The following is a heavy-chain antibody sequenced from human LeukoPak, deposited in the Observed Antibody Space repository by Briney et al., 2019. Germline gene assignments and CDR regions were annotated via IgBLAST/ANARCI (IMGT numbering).Heavy chain of an antibody. Sequence: SETLSLTCTVSGGSISSYYWSWIRQPPGKGLEWIGYIYCSGSTNYNPSLKSRVTISVDTSKNQFSLKLSSMTAADTAVYYCARDRGVSQSYFDYWGQGTLVTVSS. D-gene: IGHD3-10*01. J-gene: IGHJ4*02. CDR3: ARDRGVSQSYFDY. CDR1: GGSISSYY. V-gene: IGHV4-59*12. CDR2: IYCSGST.